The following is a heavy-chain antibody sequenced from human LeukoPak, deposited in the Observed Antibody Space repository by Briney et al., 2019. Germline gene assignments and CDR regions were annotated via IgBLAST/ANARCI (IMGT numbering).Heavy chain of an antibody. Sequence: SKTLSLTCTVSGGSIGNYYWSWIRQPPRKGLEWIGYIYYTGITNYNPSLKRRVTLSVDTSKNQFSLKLNSVTAADTAVYYCARASSAWYGLFDYWGQGTLVTVSS. J-gene: IGHJ4*02. V-gene: IGHV4-59*01. CDR1: GGSIGNYY. CDR3: ARASSAWYGLFDY. CDR2: IYYTGIT. D-gene: IGHD6-19*01.